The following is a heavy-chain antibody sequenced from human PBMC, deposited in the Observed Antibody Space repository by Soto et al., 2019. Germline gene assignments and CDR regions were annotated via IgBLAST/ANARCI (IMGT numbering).Heavy chain of an antibody. D-gene: IGHD3-3*01. CDR2: VSYSGST. V-gene: IGHV4-59*08. CDR1: GGSISSYY. J-gene: IGHJ4*02. CDR3: ARAWATDFTIFES. Sequence: SETLSLTCTVSGGSISSYYWSWIRQPPGKGLEWIGYVSYSGSTNYNPSLKSRVTISIDTSRDQFSLKVSSVTAADTAVYYCARAWATDFTIFESWGQGTLVTVSS.